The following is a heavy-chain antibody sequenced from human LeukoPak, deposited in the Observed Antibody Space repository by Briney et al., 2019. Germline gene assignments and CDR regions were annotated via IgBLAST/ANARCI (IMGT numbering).Heavy chain of an antibody. CDR3: AKDRGPYVGIANNWFDP. CDR2: ISGIGSST. Sequence: GGSLRLSCVAPGFTFNSYAMNRVRPAPGEGLEWVSAISGIGSSTNHADSVKGRFTISRDNSKNTIYLEINSLRGEDTAVYYCAKDRGPYVGIANNWFDPWGQGTLVIVSS. D-gene: IGHD3-16*01. V-gene: IGHV3-23*01. J-gene: IGHJ5*02. CDR1: GFTFNSYA.